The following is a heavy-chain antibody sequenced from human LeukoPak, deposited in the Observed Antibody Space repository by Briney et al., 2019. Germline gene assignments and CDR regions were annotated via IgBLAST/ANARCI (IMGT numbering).Heavy chain of an antibody. Sequence: ASVTVSCKASGYTFTSYGISWVRQAPGQGLEWMGWISTYNGNTNYAQKFQGRVTMTTDTSTSTAYMELRSLRSDDTAVYYCARDPDCSGGRCYSWGNGMDVWGQGTTVTVSS. CDR2: ISTYNGNT. V-gene: IGHV1-18*01. D-gene: IGHD2-15*01. CDR3: ARDPDCSGGRCYSWGNGMDV. CDR1: GYTFTSYG. J-gene: IGHJ6*02.